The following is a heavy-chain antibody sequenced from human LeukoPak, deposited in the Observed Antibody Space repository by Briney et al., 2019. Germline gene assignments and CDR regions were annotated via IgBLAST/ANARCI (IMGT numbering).Heavy chain of an antibody. Sequence: RGSLRLSCEVSGFSSKTDHINWIRQPPGKGLEWVSGVDGTGTSTSYGDSVRGRFTISRDTSKDTIYLQMNSLRAEDAAVYYCARFTWGCRGGCCWGRGTLVTVSS. CDR2: VDGTGTST. CDR1: GFSSKTDH. D-gene: IGHD7-27*01. V-gene: IGHV3-23*03. CDR3: ARFTWGCRGGCC. J-gene: IGHJ4*02.